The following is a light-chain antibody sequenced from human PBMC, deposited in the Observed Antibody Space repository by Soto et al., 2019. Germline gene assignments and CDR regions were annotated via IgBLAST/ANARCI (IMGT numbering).Light chain of an antibody. V-gene: IGKV3-20*01. Sequence: EIVLTQSPDTLSLSPGEGATLSCRASHSVSSSYLAWYQQRPGQAPRLLIYGASSRATGIPDRFSGSGSGTDFTLPISRLEPEDFAVFYCQHYDNSITCGQGTRLEIE. CDR1: HSVSSSY. CDR2: GAS. CDR3: QHYDNSIT. J-gene: IGKJ5*01.